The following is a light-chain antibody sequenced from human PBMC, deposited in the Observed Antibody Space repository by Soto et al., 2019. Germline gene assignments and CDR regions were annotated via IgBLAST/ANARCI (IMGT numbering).Light chain of an antibody. CDR2: KAS. CDR1: QSFVSSDRNTY. CDR3: MKGIHWPWK. Sequence: EVVITHPPLSLPTTLCSPGSLSFMSSQSFVSSDRNTYLNWFQQRPGQSPGRLIYKASNRDSGVPDRFSGSGSGTDFTLKISRVEAEDVGVYYCMKGIHWPWKFGQGNKVDIK. V-gene: IGKV2-30*01. J-gene: IGKJ1*01.